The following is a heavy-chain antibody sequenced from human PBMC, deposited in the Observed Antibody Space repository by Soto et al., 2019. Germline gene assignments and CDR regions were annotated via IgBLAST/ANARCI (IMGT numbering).Heavy chain of an antibody. Sequence: SETLSLTCTVSGGSISSSSYYWGWIRQPPGKGLEWIGSIYYSGSTYYNPSLKSRVTISVDTSKNQFSLKLSSVTAADTAVYYCARAIEEATRGGDYWGQGTRVTVSS. CDR1: GGSISSSSYY. CDR3: ARAIEEATRGGDY. J-gene: IGHJ4*02. V-gene: IGHV4-39*01. CDR2: IYYSGST. D-gene: IGHD1-26*01.